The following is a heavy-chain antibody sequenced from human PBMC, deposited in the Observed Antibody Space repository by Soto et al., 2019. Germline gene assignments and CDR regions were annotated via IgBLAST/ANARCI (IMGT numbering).Heavy chain of an antibody. CDR1: GGSISSGGYY. Sequence: QVQLQESGPGLVKPSQTLSLTCTVSGGSISSGGYYWSWIRQHPGKGLEWIGYIYYSGSTYYNPSLKSRVTISVDTSKNQFSLKLSSVTAADTAVYYCARERGSMIVNPRGAFDIWGQGTMVTVSS. J-gene: IGHJ3*02. CDR3: ARERGSMIVNPRGAFDI. D-gene: IGHD3-22*01. V-gene: IGHV4-31*03. CDR2: IYYSGST.